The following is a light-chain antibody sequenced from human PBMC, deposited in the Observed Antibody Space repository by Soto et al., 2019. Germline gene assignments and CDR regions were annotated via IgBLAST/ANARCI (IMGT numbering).Light chain of an antibody. J-gene: IGLJ1*01. V-gene: IGLV2-18*02. CDR3: SSYTSSSTYV. Sequence: QSALTQPPSVSGSPGQSVTISCTGTSSDVGSYNRVSWYQQPPGTAPKVMIYDVSNRPSEVPDRFSGSKSGNTASLTISGLQAEDESDYYCSSYTSSSTYVFGTGTKLTVL. CDR1: SSDVGSYNR. CDR2: DVS.